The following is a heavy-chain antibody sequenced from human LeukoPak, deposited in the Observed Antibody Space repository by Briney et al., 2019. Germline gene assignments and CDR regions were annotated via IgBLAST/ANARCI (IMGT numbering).Heavy chain of an antibody. Sequence: ASVKVSCKVSGYTLTELSMHWVRQAPGKGLEWMGGFDPEDGETIYAQKFQGRVTMTKDTSTDTAYMELSRLRSDDTAVYYCARDLGFNFWSGYYTGKFDPWGQGTLVTVSS. CDR2: FDPEDGET. CDR1: GYTLTELS. CDR3: ARDLGFNFWSGYYTGKFDP. D-gene: IGHD3-3*01. J-gene: IGHJ5*02. V-gene: IGHV1-24*01.